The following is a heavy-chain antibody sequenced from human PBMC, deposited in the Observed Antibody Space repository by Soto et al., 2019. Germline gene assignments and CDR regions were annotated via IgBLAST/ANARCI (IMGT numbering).Heavy chain of an antibody. CDR1: GGTFSSYA. CDR3: ATLVTARPQTLYYFDY. D-gene: IGHD2-21*02. CDR2: IIPIFGTA. Sequence: GASVKVSCKASGGTFSSYAISWVRQAPGQGLEWMGGIIPIFGTANYAQKFQGRVTITADESTSTAYMELSSLRSEDTAVYYCATLVTARPQTLYYFDYWGQGTLVTVSS. J-gene: IGHJ4*02. V-gene: IGHV1-69*13.